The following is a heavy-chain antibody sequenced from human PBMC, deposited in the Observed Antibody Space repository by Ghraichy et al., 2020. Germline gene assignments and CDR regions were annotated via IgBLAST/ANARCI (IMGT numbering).Heavy chain of an antibody. V-gene: IGHV5-51*01. Sequence: GESLNISCTGSEYDFTSYWIAWVRQMPGKGLEWMGIINPADSSVKYSPSFQGQVTMSVAKSIKTAYLQWRSLKASDSAMYYCTRQVVVTAPGRYWGQGTLVTV. D-gene: IGHD2-21*02. CDR1: EYDFTSYW. CDR3: TRQVVVTAPGRY. J-gene: IGHJ4*02. CDR2: INPADSSV.